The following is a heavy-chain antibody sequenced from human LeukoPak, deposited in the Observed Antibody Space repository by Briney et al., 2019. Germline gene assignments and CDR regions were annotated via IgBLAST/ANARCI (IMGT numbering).Heavy chain of an antibody. V-gene: IGHV3-66*02. D-gene: IGHD2-2*01. CDR1: GFTVSSNY. CDR3: ATGTPARGIVVVPAAIH. J-gene: IGHJ4*02. Sequence: PWGSLRLSCAASGFTVSSNYMRWVRQAPGKGLEWVSVIYSGGSTYYADSVKGRFTISRDNSKNTLYLQMNSLRAEDTAVYYCATGTPARGIVVVPAAIHWGQGTLVTVSS. CDR2: IYSGGST.